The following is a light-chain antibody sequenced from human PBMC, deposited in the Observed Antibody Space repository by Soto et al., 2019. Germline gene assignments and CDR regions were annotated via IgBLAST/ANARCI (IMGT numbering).Light chain of an antibody. CDR3: QQYYTPWT. J-gene: IGKJ1*01. Sequence: DIVMTQSPDSLSVSLVERATINCKSSQSVLYNSNNKNYLAWYQQKPGQPPKLLIYWASTRQSGVPDRFSGSRSGTHFTLTISSLQAEDVAVYYCQQYYTPWTFGQGTNVDIK. CDR2: WAS. V-gene: IGKV4-1*01. CDR1: QSVLYNSNNKNY.